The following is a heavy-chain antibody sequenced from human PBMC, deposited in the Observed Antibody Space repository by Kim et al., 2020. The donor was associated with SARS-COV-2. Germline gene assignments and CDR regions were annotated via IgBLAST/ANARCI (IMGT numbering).Heavy chain of an antibody. V-gene: IGHV3-13*04. CDR3: ARGEGSGSYSGDAFDI. CDR1: GFTFSSYD. Sequence: GGSLRLSCAASGFTFSSYDMHWVRQATGKGLEWVSAIGTAGDTYYPGSVKGRFTISRENAKNSLYLQMNSLRAGDTAVYYCARGEGSGSYSGDAFDIWGQTTIVTVSS. D-gene: IGHD3-10*01. J-gene: IGHJ3*02. CDR2: IGTAGDT.